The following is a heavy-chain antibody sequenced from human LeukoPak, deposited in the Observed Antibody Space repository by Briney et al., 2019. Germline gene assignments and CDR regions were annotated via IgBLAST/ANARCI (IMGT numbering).Heavy chain of an antibody. CDR3: ARDYYDFWSGYSYYFDY. J-gene: IGHJ4*02. V-gene: IGHV4-39*01. CDR2: IYYSGST. CDR1: GGSISSSSYY. Sequence: SETLSLTCTVSGGSISSSSYYWGWIRQPPGKGLEWIGSIYYSGSTYYNPSLKSRVTISVDTPKNQFSLKLSSVTAADTAVYYCARDYYDFWSGYSYYFDYWGQGTLVTVSS. D-gene: IGHD3-3*01.